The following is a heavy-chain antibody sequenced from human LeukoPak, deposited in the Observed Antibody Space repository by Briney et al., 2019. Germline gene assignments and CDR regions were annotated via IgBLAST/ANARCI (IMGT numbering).Heavy chain of an antibody. V-gene: IGHV4-34*01. D-gene: IGHD3-10*01. CDR3: AQGGSGRYYYYYYGMDV. J-gene: IGHJ6*02. Sequence: PSETLSLTCAVYGGSFSGYYWGWIRQPPGKGLEWIGEINHSGSTNYNPSLKSRVTISVDTSKNQFSLKLSSVTAADTAVYYCAQGGSGRYYYYYYGMDVWGQGTTVTVSS. CDR2: INHSGST. CDR1: GGSFSGYY.